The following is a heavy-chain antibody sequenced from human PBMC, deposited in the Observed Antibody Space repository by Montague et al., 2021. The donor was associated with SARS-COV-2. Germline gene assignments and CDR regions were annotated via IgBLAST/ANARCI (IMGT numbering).Heavy chain of an antibody. CDR1: GFDFFNFD. V-gene: IGHV3-48*03. CDR3: ATNKYCTLHDCLHGRHYFDH. D-gene: IGHD2-8*01. Sequence: SLRLSCAASGFDFFNFDMAWVRQAPGRGLEWISDISSSGATILYADSLKGRVTISRDNIQKSLYLQMNSLRAEDTAVYYCATNKYCTLHDCLHGRHYFDHWGQGTLVTVSS. J-gene: IGHJ4*02. CDR2: ISSSGATI.